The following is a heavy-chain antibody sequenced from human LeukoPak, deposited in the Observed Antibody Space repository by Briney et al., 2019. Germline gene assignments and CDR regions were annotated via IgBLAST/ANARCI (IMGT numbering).Heavy chain of an antibody. D-gene: IGHD2-2*01. CDR2: ISAYKGNT. Sequence: GASVKVSCKASGYTFTSYGISWVRQAPGQGLEWMGWISAYKGNTNYAQKLQGRVTMTTDTSTSTAYMELRSLRSDDTAVYYCARARYCSSISCYGPEDDAFDIWGQGTMVTVSS. CDR3: ARARYCSSISCYGPEDDAFDI. J-gene: IGHJ3*02. CDR1: GYTFTSYG. V-gene: IGHV1-18*01.